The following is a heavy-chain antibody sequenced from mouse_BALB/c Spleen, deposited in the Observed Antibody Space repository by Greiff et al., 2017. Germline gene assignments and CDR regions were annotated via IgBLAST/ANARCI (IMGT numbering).Heavy chain of an antibody. CDR2: INSNGGST. Sequence: VQLKESGGGLVQPGGSLKLSCAASGFTFSSYGMSWVRQTPDKRLELVATINSNGGSTYYPDSVKGRFTISRDNAKNTLYLQMSSLKSEDTAMYYCARDGYYEFAYWGQGTLVTVSA. V-gene: IGHV5-6-3*01. CDR1: GFTFSSYG. D-gene: IGHD2-3*01. CDR3: ARDGYYEFAY. J-gene: IGHJ3*01.